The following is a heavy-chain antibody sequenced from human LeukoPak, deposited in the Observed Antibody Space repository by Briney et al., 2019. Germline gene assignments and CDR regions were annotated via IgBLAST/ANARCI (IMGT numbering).Heavy chain of an antibody. J-gene: IGHJ3*02. D-gene: IGHD3-16*01. CDR2: INPNSGGT. CDR3: ARGPITFYAFDI. Sequence: ASVKVSCKASGYTFTGYYMHWVRQAPGQGLEWMGWINPNSGGTNYAQKFQGRVTMTRDTSISTAYMELSRLRSDDTDVYYCARGPITFYAFDIWGQGTMVTVSS. V-gene: IGHV1-2*02. CDR1: GYTFTGYY.